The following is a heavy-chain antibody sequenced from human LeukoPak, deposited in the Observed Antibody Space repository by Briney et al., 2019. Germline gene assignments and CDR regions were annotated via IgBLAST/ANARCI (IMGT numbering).Heavy chain of an antibody. Sequence: PSETLSLICAFSGGSISSSNWWSWVRQPPGKGLEWIGEIYDSGSTNYNPSLKSRVTISVYKSKNQFSLKLSSVTAADTAVYYWARARSGYDPRGVRYFDYWGQGTLVTVSS. J-gene: IGHJ4*02. V-gene: IGHV4-4*02. CDR3: ARARSGYDPRGVRYFDY. CDR1: GGSISSSNW. D-gene: IGHD5-12*01. CDR2: IYDSGST.